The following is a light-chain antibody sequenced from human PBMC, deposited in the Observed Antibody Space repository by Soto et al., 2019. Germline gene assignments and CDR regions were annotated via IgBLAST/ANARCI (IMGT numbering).Light chain of an antibody. V-gene: IGKV1-9*01. CDR2: GVS. J-gene: IGKJ1*01. Sequence: IHLTQSPSSLSASVGDRVTITCRASQEISGYLAWYQQTPGKAPKLLLYGVSTSQDAVSSRFSCRGSGTDFSLTIGSLQPGYVATYYCQHLHWAFGLG. CDR3: QHLHWA. CDR1: QEISGY.